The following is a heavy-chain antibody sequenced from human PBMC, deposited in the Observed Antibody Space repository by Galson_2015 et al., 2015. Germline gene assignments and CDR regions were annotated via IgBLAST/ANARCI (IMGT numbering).Heavy chain of an antibody. CDR3: ALGIGYCSSTSCITSAFDI. D-gene: IGHD2-2*01. CDR2: INTNTGNP. Sequence: SVKVSCKASGYTFTSYAMNWVRQAPGQGLEWMGWINTNTGNPTYAQGFTGRFVFSLDTSVSTAYLQICSLKAEDTAVYYCALGIGYCSSTSCITSAFDIWGQGTMVTVSS. V-gene: IGHV7-4-1*01. J-gene: IGHJ3*02. CDR1: GYTFTSYA.